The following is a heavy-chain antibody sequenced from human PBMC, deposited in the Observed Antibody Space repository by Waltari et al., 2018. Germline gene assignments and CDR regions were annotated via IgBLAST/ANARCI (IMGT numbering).Heavy chain of an antibody. J-gene: IGHJ6*02. V-gene: IGHV3-21*01. CDR1: GFTFSSYS. CDR3: ARDAYSSGWYGGGGYYYYGMDV. D-gene: IGHD6-19*01. CDR2: ISSSSSYI. Sequence: EVQLVESGGGLVKPGGSLRLSCAASGFTFSSYSMNWVRQAPGKGLEGVSSISSSSSYIYYAGPGKGRFTISRDKAKNSLYLQMNSLRAEDTAVYYCARDAYSSGWYGGGGYYYYGMDVWGQGTTVTVSS.